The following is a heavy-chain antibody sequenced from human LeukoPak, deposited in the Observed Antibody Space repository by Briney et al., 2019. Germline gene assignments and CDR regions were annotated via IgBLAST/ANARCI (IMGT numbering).Heavy chain of an antibody. CDR2: ISGTSGTI. J-gene: IGHJ4*02. CDR3: AKDHRGYCSGRNCYSHY. CDR1: GFTFNTYS. D-gene: IGHD2-15*01. Sequence: GGSLRLSCAASGFTFNTYSMNWVRQAPGQGLEWLSYISGTSGTIYYADSVKGRFTISRDNARNSLYLQMNSLRVEDTAVYYCAKDHRGYCSGRNCYSHYWGQGTLVTVSS. V-gene: IGHV3-48*04.